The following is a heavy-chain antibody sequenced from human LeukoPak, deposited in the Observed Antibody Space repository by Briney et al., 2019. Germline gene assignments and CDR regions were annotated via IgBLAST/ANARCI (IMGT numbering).Heavy chain of an antibody. J-gene: IGHJ6*03. Sequence: GGSLRLSCAASGFTFGSYWMHWVRQAPGKGLVWVSRINSDGSSTSYADSVKGRFTISRDNAKNTLYLQMNSLRAEDTAVYYCARGITIFGVVIIPSYYMDVWGKGTTVTVSS. CDR3: ARGITIFGVVIIPSYYMDV. D-gene: IGHD3-3*01. CDR1: GFTFGSYW. V-gene: IGHV3-74*01. CDR2: INSDGSST.